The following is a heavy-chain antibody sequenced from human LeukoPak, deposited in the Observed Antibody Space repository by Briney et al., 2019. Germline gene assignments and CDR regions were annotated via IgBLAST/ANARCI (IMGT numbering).Heavy chain of an antibody. CDR1: GFSISSGYY. V-gene: IGHV4-38-2*01. J-gene: IGHJ4*02. CDR3: AKQGPTVVTHFDT. CDR2: MYHSGST. Sequence: SETLSLTFAVSGFSISSGYYWGLIRQPPRKGLDWIASMYHSGSTYYNPSLKSRVTISVDPSKNQFSLRLSSVTAADTAVYYCAKQGPTVVTHFDTWGQGTLVTVSS. D-gene: IGHD4-23*01.